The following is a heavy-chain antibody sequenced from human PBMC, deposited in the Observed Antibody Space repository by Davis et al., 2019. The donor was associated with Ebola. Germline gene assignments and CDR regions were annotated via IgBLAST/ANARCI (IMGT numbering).Heavy chain of an antibody. J-gene: IGHJ6*04. CDR2: ISYDGSNK. D-gene: IGHD1-7*01. CDR1: GFTFSSYA. CDR3: ARDAPVEGELQYYYYYGMDV. V-gene: IGHV3-30-3*01. Sequence: GGSLRLSCAASGFTFSSYAMHWVRQAPGKGLEWVAVISYDGSNKYYADSVKGRFTISRDNSKNTLYLQMNSLRAEDTAVYYCARDAPVEGELQYYYYYGMDVWGKGTTVTVSS.